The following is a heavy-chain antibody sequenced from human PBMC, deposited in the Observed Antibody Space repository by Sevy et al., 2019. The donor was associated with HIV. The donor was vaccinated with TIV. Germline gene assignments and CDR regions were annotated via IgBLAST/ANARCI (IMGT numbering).Heavy chain of an antibody. D-gene: IGHD2-2*01. Sequence: GGSLRLSCNASGITFSTSVMNWVHQSPDRGLEWVSSISGDTYYTHYADSMRGRFIVSRDNAKNSLFLEMNSLTVEDTTVYYCTRASLLGYCSTTSCYYAFHIWGPGTVVTVSS. CDR2: ISGDTYYT. CDR3: TRASLLGYCSTTSCYYAFHI. J-gene: IGHJ3*02. V-gene: IGHV3-21*01. CDR1: GITFSTSV.